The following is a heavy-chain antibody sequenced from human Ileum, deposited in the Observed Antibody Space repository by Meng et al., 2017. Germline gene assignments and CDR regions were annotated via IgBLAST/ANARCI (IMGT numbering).Heavy chain of an antibody. V-gene: IGHV4-39*07. J-gene: IGHJ5*02. D-gene: IGHD6-13*01. CDR3: ARDIASSWFYS. CDR2: IHNTGST. Sequence: GSLRLSCSVSGDSISTRSYYWGWIRQPPGMGLEWIGTIHNTGSTSYNPSLKSRVTVSVDMSRNQFSLKLTSVTAADTAMYFCARDIASSWFYSWGQGTLVTVSS. CDR1: GDSISTRSYY.